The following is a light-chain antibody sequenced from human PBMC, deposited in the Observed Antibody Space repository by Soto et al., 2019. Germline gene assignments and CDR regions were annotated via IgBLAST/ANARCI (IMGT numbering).Light chain of an antibody. J-gene: IGLJ1*01. Sequence: QSVLTQPPSVSAAPGQKVTISCSGSSSNIGNNYVSWYRQPPGTAPKLLIYDNNKRPPGIPDRFSDSKSGTSATLAITGLQTGDEADYYCGTWDSSLSAYVFGTGTKVTVL. CDR1: SSNIGNNY. CDR2: DNN. V-gene: IGLV1-51*01. CDR3: GTWDSSLSAYV.